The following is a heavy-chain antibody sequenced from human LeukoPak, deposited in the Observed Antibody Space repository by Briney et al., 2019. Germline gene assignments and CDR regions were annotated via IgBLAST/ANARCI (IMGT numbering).Heavy chain of an antibody. J-gene: IGHJ4*02. V-gene: IGHV1-2*02. D-gene: IGHD4-17*01. CDR2: IYPNSGGT. CDR3: ARVVGNGDYPFDY. Sequence: ASVRVSCKASGYTFSGHYIHWVRQAPGQGLEWMGWIYPNSGGTSYAQKFQGRVTISRDTSAQTAYMELRRLRSDDTAVYYCARVVGNGDYPFDYWGQGTLVTVSS. CDR1: GYTFSGHY.